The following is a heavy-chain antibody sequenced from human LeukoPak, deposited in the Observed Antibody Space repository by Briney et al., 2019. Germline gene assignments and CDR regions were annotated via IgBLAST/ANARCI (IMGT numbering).Heavy chain of an antibody. V-gene: IGHV1-69*06. D-gene: IGHD3-10*01. J-gene: IGHJ4*02. CDR1: GGTFSSYV. Sequence: SVKVSCKASGGTFSSYVISWVRQAPGQGLEWMGGIIPIFGTANYAHKFQGRVTITADKSTSTAYMELSSLRSEDTAVYYCARPHSYYGSGMGYFDYWGQGTLVTVSS. CDR3: ARPHSYYGSGMGYFDY. CDR2: IIPIFGTA.